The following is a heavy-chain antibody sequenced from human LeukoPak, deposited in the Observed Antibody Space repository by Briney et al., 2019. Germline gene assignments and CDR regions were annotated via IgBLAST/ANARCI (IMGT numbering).Heavy chain of an antibody. Sequence: ASVKVSCKASGYTFTSYGISWVRQAPGQGLEWMGWISAYNGNTNYAQKLQGRVTMTTDTSTSTAYMELRSLRSDDTAVYYCARGLPSIIGTPRAFDIWGQGTMVTVSS. CDR3: ARGLPSIIGTPRAFDI. CDR2: ISAYNGNT. J-gene: IGHJ3*02. V-gene: IGHV1-18*01. D-gene: IGHD1-7*01. CDR1: GYTFTSYG.